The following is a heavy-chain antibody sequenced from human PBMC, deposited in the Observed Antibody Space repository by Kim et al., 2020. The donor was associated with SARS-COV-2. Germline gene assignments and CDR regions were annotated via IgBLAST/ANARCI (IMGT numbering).Heavy chain of an antibody. CDR1: GFTFSSYA. CDR3: ARDSLHTIFGGSRIVYG. CDR2: ISYDGSNK. D-gene: IGHD3-3*01. Sequence: GGSLRLSCAASGFTFSSYAMHWVRQAPGKGLEWVAVISYDGSNKYYADSVKGRFTISRDNSKNTLYLQMNSLRAEDTAVYYCARDSLHTIFGGSRIVYG. J-gene: IGHJ6*01. V-gene: IGHV3-30-3*01.